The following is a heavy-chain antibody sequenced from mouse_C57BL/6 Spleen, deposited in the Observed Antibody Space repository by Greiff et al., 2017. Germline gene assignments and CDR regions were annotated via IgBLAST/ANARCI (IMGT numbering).Heavy chain of an antibody. V-gene: IGHV1-72*01. CDR1: GYTFTSYW. CDR2: IDPNSGGT. Sequence: QVQLQQPGAELVKPGASVKLSCKASGYTFTSYWMHWVKQRPGRGLEWIGRIDPNSGGTKYNEKFKSKATLTVDNPSSTAYIQLSSLTSEDSAVYYCARSGTTVVAFDYWGQGTTLTVSS. CDR3: ARSGTTVVAFDY. J-gene: IGHJ2*01. D-gene: IGHD1-1*01.